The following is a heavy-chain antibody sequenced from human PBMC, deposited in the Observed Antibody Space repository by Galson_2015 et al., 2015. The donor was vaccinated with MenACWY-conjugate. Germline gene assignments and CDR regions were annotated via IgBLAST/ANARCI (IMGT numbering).Heavy chain of an antibody. Sequence: SVKVSCKASGYTFTAYNMHWVRQAPGQGLEWMGVINPSGGHTSYAQKFQGRVTMTSDRSTSTVYMELNSLTSEDTALYYCARDNAYYDFWSGLGYYGMDVWGQGTTVIVSS. D-gene: IGHD3-3*01. V-gene: IGHV1-46*01. CDR3: ARDNAYYDFWSGLGYYGMDV. CDR1: GYTFTAYN. CDR2: INPSGGHT. J-gene: IGHJ6*02.